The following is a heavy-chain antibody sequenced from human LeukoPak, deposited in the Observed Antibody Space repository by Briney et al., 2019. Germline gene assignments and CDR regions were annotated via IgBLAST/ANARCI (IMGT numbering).Heavy chain of an antibody. CDR1: GGSISSGGYY. V-gene: IGHV4-30-2*01. Sequence: SETLSLTCTVSGGSISSGGYYWSWIRQPPGKGLEWIGYIYHSGSTYYNPSLKSRVTISVDRSKNQFSLKLSSVTAADTAVYYCARDTYRGGELLMFDIWGQGTMVTVSS. D-gene: IGHD1-26*01. CDR2: IYHSGST. CDR3: ARDTYRGGELLMFDI. J-gene: IGHJ3*02.